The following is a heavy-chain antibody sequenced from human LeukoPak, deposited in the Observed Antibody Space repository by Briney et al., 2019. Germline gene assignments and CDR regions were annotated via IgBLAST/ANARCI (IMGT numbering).Heavy chain of an antibody. CDR2: IYYSGST. Sequence: SETLSLTCTVSGGSISSGGYYWSWIRQHPGKGLEWIGYIYYSGSTYYNPSLKSRVTISVDTSKNQFSLKLSSVTAADTAVYYCARDRGSSVIDYWGQGTLVTVSS. CDR1: GGSISSGGYY. V-gene: IGHV4-31*03. D-gene: IGHD6-6*01. CDR3: ARDRGSSVIDY. J-gene: IGHJ4*02.